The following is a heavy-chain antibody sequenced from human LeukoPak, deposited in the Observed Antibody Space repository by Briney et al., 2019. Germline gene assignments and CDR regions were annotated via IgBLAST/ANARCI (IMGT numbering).Heavy chain of an antibody. CDR1: GVSISSGGHY. CDR3: ASAYGGNSKGDY. J-gene: IGHJ4*02. Sequence: SQTLSLTCTVSGVSISSGGHYWSWIRQHPGKGLEWIGNIYYSGSTYYNPSLKSRVTISVDTSKNQFSLKLSSVTAADTAVYYCASAYGGNSKGDYWGQGTLVTVSS. D-gene: IGHD4-23*01. CDR2: IYYSGST. V-gene: IGHV4-31*03.